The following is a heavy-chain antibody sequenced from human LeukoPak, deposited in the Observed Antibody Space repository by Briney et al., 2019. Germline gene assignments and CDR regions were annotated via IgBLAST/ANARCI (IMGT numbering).Heavy chain of an antibody. D-gene: IGHD1-26*01. CDR2: SWYDGSKS. CDR1: GYRFSDHG. V-gene: IGHV3-33*01. J-gene: IGHJ4*02. CDR3: ARTVGNRPDY. Sequence: PGGSLRLSCTASGYRFSDHGIHWVRQAPGKGLEWVAISWYDGSKSYFVDSVKGRFTISRDNSKNLVYLQMNSLTAEDTAVYYCARTVGNRPDYWGQGTLVTVSS.